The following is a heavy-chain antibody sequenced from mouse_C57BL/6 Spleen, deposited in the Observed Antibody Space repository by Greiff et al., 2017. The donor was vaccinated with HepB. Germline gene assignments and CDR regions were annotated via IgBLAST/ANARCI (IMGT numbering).Heavy chain of an antibody. D-gene: IGHD1-1*01. CDR3: ARNYGSKDYAMDY. CDR2: IDPNSGGT. CDR1: GYTFTSYW. Sequence: VQLQQSGAELVKPGASVKLSCKASGYTFTSYWMHWVKQRPGRGLEWIGRIDPNSGGTKYNEKFKSKATLTVDKPSSTAYMQLRSRTSEDSAVYYCARNYGSKDYAMDYWGQGTSVTVSS. V-gene: IGHV1-72*01. J-gene: IGHJ4*01.